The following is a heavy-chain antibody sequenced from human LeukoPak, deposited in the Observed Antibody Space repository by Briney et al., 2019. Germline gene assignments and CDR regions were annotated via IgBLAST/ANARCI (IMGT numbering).Heavy chain of an antibody. Sequence: VKVSCKASGGTFSSYAISWVRQAPGQGLEWMGGIIPIFCTANYAQQFQCRLTITADESTSTAYMELSSLRSEDTAVYYCAREEAIFGVVIMWSWFDPWGQGTLVTVSS. J-gene: IGHJ5*02. CDR1: GGTFSSYA. V-gene: IGHV1-69*01. CDR2: IIPIFCTA. D-gene: IGHD3-3*01. CDR3: AREEAIFGVVIMWSWFDP.